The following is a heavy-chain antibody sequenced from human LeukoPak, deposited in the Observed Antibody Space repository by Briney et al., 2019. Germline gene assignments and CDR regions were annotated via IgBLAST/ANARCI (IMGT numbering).Heavy chain of an antibody. V-gene: IGHV3-53*01. CDR1: GFTVSSNY. J-gene: IGHJ4*02. CDR3: ARVSKQLVPVY. CDR2: IYSGGST. D-gene: IGHD6-6*01. Sequence: PGGSLRLSCAASGFTVSSNYMSWVRQAPGKGLEWVSVIYSGGSTYYADSVKGRFTISRDNSKNTLYFQMNSLRAEDTAVYYCARVSKQLVPVYWGQGTLVTVSS.